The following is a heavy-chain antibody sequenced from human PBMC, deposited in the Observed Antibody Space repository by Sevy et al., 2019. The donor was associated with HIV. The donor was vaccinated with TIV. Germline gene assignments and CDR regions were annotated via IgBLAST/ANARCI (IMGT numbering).Heavy chain of an antibody. Sequence: SETLSLTCAVSGDSISSSFWSWIRQPPGKTLEWIGYKYHSGVTNYNPSLKSRVTISVDTSKNQFSLKLSSVTAADTAVYYCARMNYHDSASGSWFDPWGQGILVTVSS. D-gene: IGHD3-16*01. CDR2: KYHSGVT. CDR1: GDSISSSF. V-gene: IGHV4-59*01. CDR3: ARMNYHDSASGSWFDP. J-gene: IGHJ5*02.